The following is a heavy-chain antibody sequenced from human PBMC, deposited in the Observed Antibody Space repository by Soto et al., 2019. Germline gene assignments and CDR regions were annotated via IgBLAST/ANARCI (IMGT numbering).Heavy chain of an antibody. Sequence: GSLRLSCAASGFTFSNYVLSWVRQAPGKGLEWVSAISGTGGSTYYADSVKGRFTISRDNSKNTLYVQMNSLRVEDTAVYHCTRGNYGAFHDWGQGTLVTVSS. CDR2: ISGTGGST. CDR3: TRGNYGAFHD. V-gene: IGHV3-23*01. D-gene: IGHD1-7*01. J-gene: IGHJ3*01. CDR1: GFTFSNYV.